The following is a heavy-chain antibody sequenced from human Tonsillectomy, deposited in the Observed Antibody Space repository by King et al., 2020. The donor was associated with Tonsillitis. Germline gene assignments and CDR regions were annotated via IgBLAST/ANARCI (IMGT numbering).Heavy chain of an antibody. CDR3: ARVFSMVRGVITHFDY. CDR1: GFSFTTYW. D-gene: IGHD3-10*01. V-gene: IGHV5-51*01. J-gene: IGHJ4*02. CDR2: IYPGDSDT. Sequence: VQLVESGAEVKKPGASLKISCKGSGFSFTTYWIAWVRQMPGKGLEWMGIIYPGDSDTRYSPSFQGQVTISADKSIRTAYLQWSSLKASDTAMYYCARVFSMVRGVITHFDYWGQGTLVTVSS.